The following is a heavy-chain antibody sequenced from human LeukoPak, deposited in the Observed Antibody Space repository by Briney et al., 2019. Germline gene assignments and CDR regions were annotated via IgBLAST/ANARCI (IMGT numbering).Heavy chain of an antibody. CDR1: GFSFSSYG. Sequence: GGSLRLSCAASGFSFSSYGMHWVRQAPGKGLVWVSRINSDGSSTSYADSVKGRFTISRDNAKNTLYLQMNSLRAEDTAVYYCASGGYYGSGSYYLDYWGQGTLVTVSS. CDR2: INSDGSST. V-gene: IGHV3-74*01. D-gene: IGHD3-10*01. CDR3: ASGGYYGSGSYYLDY. J-gene: IGHJ4*02.